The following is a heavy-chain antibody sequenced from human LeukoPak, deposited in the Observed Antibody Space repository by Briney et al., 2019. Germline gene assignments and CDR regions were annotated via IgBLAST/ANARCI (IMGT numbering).Heavy chain of an antibody. CDR3: ARVGGYSGYDESYYFDY. J-gene: IGHJ4*02. V-gene: IGHV4-39*07. CDR1: GGSTSSSSYY. Sequence: SETLSLTCTVSGGSTSSSSYYWGWIRQPPGKGLEWIGSIYYSGSTYYNPSLKSRVTISVDTSKNQFSVKLSSVTAADTAVYYCARVGGYSGYDESYYFDYWGQGTLVTVSS. D-gene: IGHD5-12*01. CDR2: IYYSGST.